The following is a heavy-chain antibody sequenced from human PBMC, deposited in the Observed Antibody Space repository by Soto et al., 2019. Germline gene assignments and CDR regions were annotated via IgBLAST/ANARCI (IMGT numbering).Heavy chain of an antibody. D-gene: IGHD6-19*01. V-gene: IGHV4-39*01. CDR2: IYYSGST. CDR3: ARQYSSGWQYYFDY. CDR1: GGSISSSSYY. Sequence: KTSETLSLTCTVSGGSISSSSYYWGWIRQPPGKGLEWIGSIYYSGSTYYNPSLKSRVTISVDTSKNQFSLKLSSVTAADTAVYYCARQYSSGWQYYFDYWGQGTLVTVS. J-gene: IGHJ4*02.